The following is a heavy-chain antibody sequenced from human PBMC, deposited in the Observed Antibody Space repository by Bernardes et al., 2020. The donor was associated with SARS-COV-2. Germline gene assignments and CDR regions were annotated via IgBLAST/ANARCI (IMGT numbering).Heavy chain of an antibody. V-gene: IGHV5-10-1*01. CDR2: IDPTDSYS. CDR3: ARQKYATYYYYYGMDV. CDR1: GSTFTSYW. D-gene: IGHD2-8*01. Sequence: GESLKISCKGSGSTFTSYWITWVRQMPGKGLEWMGRIDPTDSYSNYSPSFQGHVTISADKSLSTAYLQWSSLKASDTAIYYCARQKYATYYYYYGMDVWGQGTTVTVSS. J-gene: IGHJ6*02.